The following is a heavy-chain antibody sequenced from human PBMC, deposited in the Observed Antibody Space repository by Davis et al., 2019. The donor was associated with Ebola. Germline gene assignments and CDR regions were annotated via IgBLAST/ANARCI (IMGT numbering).Heavy chain of an antibody. Sequence: GESLKISCAASGFTFRSYWMSWVRQAPGKGLVWVARVNSGGSGTSYADSVKGRFTISRDNAKNTLYLQMNSLRAEDTAVYYCTSCYDPYWGQGTLVTVSS. J-gene: IGHJ4*02. CDR3: TSCYDPY. D-gene: IGHD2-2*01. CDR2: VNSGGSGT. V-gene: IGHV3-74*01. CDR1: GFTFRSYW.